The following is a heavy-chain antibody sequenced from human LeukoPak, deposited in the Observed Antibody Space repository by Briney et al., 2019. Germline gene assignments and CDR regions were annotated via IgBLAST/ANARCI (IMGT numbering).Heavy chain of an antibody. D-gene: IGHD6-19*01. J-gene: IGHJ4*02. V-gene: IGHV3-66*01. CDR1: GFIFSDYY. CDR3: ARDRYSSGWYDY. Sequence: GGSLRLSCAASGFIFSDYYMSWIRQAPGKGLEWVSLVYSGGSTYYADSVKGRFTISRDNSENTLYLQMNSLRVEDTAVYYCARDRYSSGWYDYWGQGTLVTVSS. CDR2: VYSGGST.